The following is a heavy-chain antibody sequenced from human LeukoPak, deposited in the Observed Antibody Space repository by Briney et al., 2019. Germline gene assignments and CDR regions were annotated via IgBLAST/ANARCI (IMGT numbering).Heavy chain of an antibody. CDR2: MNPNSGNT. V-gene: IGHV1-8*03. Sequence: GASVKVSCKASGGTFSSYAISWVRQATGQGLEWMGWMNPNSGNTGYAQKFQGRVTITRNTSISTTYMELSSLRSEDTAVYYCARAHYYDSSGVDYWGQGTLVTVSS. CDR3: ARAHYYDSSGVDY. CDR1: GGTFSSYA. J-gene: IGHJ4*02. D-gene: IGHD3-22*01.